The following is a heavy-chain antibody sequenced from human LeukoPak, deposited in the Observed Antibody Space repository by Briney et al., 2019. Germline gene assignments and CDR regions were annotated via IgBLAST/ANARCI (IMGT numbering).Heavy chain of an antibody. D-gene: IGHD1-1*01. Sequence: GGSLRLSCAASGFTFSSYGMHWVRQAPGKGLEWVAFIRYDGSNKYYADSVKGRFTISRDNSKNTLYLQMNSLRAEDTAVYYCAKDKAPYNWNDAPFDYWGQGTLVTVSS. J-gene: IGHJ4*02. CDR2: IRYDGSNK. V-gene: IGHV3-30*02. CDR1: GFTFSSYG. CDR3: AKDKAPYNWNDAPFDY.